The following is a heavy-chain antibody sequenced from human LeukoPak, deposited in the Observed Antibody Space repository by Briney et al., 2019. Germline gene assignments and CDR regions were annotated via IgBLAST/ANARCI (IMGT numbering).Heavy chain of an antibody. Sequence: PPETLSLTCTVSVGSLSRGVYYWSWIRQPPGRGLEWIVYIYYSGSTYYNPSLKSRVTISVDTSKNQFSLKLSSVTAADTAVYYCARDYPEAEEYSSGYKGLDVWGQGTTVTVSS. CDR3: ARDYPEAEEYSSGYKGLDV. CDR1: VGSLSRGVYY. CDR2: IYYSGST. V-gene: IGHV4-30-4*01. D-gene: IGHD3-22*01. J-gene: IGHJ6*02.